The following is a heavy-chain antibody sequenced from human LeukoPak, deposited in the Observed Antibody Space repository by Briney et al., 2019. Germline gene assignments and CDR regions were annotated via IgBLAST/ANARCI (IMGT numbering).Heavy chain of an antibody. J-gene: IGHJ6*03. CDR3: ARALVVGDATRKYYYYMDV. V-gene: IGHV1-18*01. CDR2: ISAYNGNT. Sequence: ASVKVSCKASGYTFTSYGISWVRQAPGQGLEWMGWISAYNGNTNYAQKLQGRVTMTTDTSTSTAYMELRSLRSDDTAVYYCARALVVGDATRKYYYYMDVWGKGTTVTVSS. D-gene: IGHD2-2*01. CDR1: GYTFTSYG.